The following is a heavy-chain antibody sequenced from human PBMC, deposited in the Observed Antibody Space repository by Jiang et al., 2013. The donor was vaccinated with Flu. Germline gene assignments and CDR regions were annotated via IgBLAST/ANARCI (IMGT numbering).Heavy chain of an antibody. D-gene: IGHD2-15*01. J-gene: IGHJ5*02. V-gene: IGHV3-64D*06. CDR2: SNSGGST. Sequence: SNSGGSTYYADSVKGRFTISRDNSKNTLYLQMSSLRAEDTAVYYCVEKSRGSWHGFPTPWGQGTLVTVSS. CDR3: VEKSRGSWHGFPTP.